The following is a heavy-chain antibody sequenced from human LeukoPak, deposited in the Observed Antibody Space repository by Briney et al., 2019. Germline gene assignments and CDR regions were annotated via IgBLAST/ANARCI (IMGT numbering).Heavy chain of an antibody. CDR2: ISGSGGST. CDR1: GFTFSSYA. CDR3: AKAKGGIVGAFFPAAALDY. V-gene: IGHV3-23*01. J-gene: IGHJ4*02. Sequence: GGSLRLSCAASGFTFSSYAMSWVRQAPGKGLEWVSAISGSGGSTYYADFVKGRFTISRDNSKNTLYLQMNSLRAEDTAVYYCAKAKGGIVGAFFPAAALDYWGQGTLVTVSS. D-gene: IGHD1-26*01.